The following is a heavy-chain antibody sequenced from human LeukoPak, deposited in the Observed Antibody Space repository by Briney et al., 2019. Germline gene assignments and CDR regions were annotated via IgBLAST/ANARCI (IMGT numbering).Heavy chain of an antibody. J-gene: IGHJ3*02. D-gene: IGHD6-19*01. CDR2: ISYSGST. Sequence: SETLSLTCTVSGGSISSGNYYWSWIRQPPGKGLEWIGYISYSGSTYYNPSLKSRVTISVDTSKNQFSLKLRSVTAADTAVYYCARGSGWNRGDAFDIWGQGTMVTVSS. V-gene: IGHV4-30-4*08. CDR3: ARGSGWNRGDAFDI. CDR1: GGSISSGNYY.